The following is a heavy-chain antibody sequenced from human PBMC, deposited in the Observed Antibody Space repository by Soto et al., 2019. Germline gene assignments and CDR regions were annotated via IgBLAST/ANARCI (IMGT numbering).Heavy chain of an antibody. Sequence: GSLRLSCAGSGFPFGDFAMSWVRQGPGKGLEWIGEIIHSESTKYNPSLKSRVTISVDTSKNQFSLKLSSVTAADTAVYYCTREQTSTVVTQWGQGTLVTAPQ. CDR2: IIHSEST. J-gene: IGHJ4*02. CDR3: TREQTSTVVTQ. D-gene: IGHD4-17*01. V-gene: IGHV4-34*12. CDR1: GFPFGDFA.